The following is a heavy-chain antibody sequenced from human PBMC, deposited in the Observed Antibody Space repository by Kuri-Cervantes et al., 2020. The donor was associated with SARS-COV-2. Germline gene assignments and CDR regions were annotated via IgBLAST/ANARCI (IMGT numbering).Heavy chain of an antibody. D-gene: IGHD5-18*01. CDR2: INPNSGGT. Sequence: APVKVSCKASGYTFTGYYMHWVRQAPGQGLEWMGWINPNSGGTNYAQKFQGRVTMTRDTSISTAYMELSRLRSDDTAVYYCARGLTLEGDSYGYHYWGQGTLVTVSS. CDR1: GYTFTGYY. CDR3: ARGLTLEGDSYGYHY. J-gene: IGHJ4*02. V-gene: IGHV1-2*02.